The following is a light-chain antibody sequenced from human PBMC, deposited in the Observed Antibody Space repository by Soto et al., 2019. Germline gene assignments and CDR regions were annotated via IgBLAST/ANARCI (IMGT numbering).Light chain of an antibody. CDR3: SSYASSSSPYVV. V-gene: IGLV2-14*01. J-gene: IGLJ2*01. Sequence: QSALTQPASVSGSPGQSITISCTGTSSDAGGYNYVSWYQQHPGMAPKLMIYAVSNRPSGVSNRFSGSKSGNTASLTISGLQAEDEAHYYCSSYASSSSPYVVFGGGTKLTVL. CDR2: AVS. CDR1: SSDAGGYNY.